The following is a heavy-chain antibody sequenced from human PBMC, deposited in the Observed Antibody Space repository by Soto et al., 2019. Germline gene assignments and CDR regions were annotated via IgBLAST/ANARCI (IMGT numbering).Heavy chain of an antibody. CDR3: AKSVRYWLGSSCGPEAFDV. D-gene: IGHD6-13*01. Sequence: QVHLVESGGGVVQPGMSLRLSCVASGFSFSDSGMHWVRQAPGKGLDWVAAISYDGSNTYYADSVNDRFTISRDNSKNTGYLQMNSLRAGDKAVYYCAKSVRYWLGSSCGPEAFDVWGQGTVVSVSS. V-gene: IGHV3-30*18. CDR2: ISYDGSNT. CDR1: GFSFSDSG. J-gene: IGHJ3*01.